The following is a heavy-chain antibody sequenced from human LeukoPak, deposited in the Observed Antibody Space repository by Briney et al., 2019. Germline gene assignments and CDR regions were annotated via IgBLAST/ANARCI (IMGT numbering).Heavy chain of an antibody. Sequence: PGGSLRLSCAASGFTFNSYTMNWVRQAPGKGLEGISYLSRTGTTIYYADSVKGRFTISSDNAMNSLYLQMNSLRSEDTGLYFCARDLGSGDHGLLVWGQGTLLTVSS. CDR2: LSRTGTTI. CDR3: ARDLGSGDHGLLV. V-gene: IGHV3-48*01. J-gene: IGHJ4*02. D-gene: IGHD2-21*02. CDR1: GFTFNSYT.